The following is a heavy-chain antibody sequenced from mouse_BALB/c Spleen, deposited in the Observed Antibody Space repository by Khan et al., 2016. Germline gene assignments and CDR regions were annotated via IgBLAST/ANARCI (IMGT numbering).Heavy chain of an antibody. CDR1: GYSITSGYG. D-gene: IGHD1-2*01. CDR3: ARTARIKY. Sequence: EVELVESGPGLVKPSQSLSLICTVTGYSITSGYGWNWIRQFPGNKLEWMGYISYSGSTNYNPSLKSRISITRDTSKNQFFLQLNSVTTEDTATYYCARTARIKYWGQGTTLTVSS. V-gene: IGHV3-2*02. CDR2: ISYSGST. J-gene: IGHJ2*01.